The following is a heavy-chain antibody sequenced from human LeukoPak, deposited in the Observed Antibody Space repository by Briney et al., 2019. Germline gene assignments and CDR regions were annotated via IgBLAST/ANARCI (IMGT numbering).Heavy chain of an antibody. CDR3: ARRRKYYDFFDS. D-gene: IGHD3-3*01. CDR2: IYYSGST. CDR1: GGSISSYY. Sequence: SETLSLTCSVSGGSISSYYWSWIRQPPGKGLEWIGYIYYSGSTNYNPSLKSRVTMSVDTSKNQFSLRLRSLTAADTAVYYCARRRKYYDFFDSWGQGTLVTVSS. V-gene: IGHV4-59*01. J-gene: IGHJ5*01.